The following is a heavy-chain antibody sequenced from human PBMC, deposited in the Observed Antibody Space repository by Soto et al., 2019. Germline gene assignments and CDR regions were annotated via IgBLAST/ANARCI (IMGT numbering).Heavy chain of an antibody. CDR1: GGSFSGYY. Sequence: SETLSLTCAVYGGSFSGYYWSWIRQPPGKGLEWIGEINHSGSTNYNPSLKSRVTISVDTSKNQFSLKLSSVTAADTAVYYCARNRDDSSGYPSTNWFDPWGQGTLVTVSS. CDR3: ARNRDDSSGYPSTNWFDP. CDR2: INHSGST. J-gene: IGHJ5*02. D-gene: IGHD3-22*01. V-gene: IGHV4-34*01.